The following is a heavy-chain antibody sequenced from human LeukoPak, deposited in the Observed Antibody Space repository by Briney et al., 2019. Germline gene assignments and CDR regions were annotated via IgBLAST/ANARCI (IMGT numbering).Heavy chain of an antibody. V-gene: IGHV1-8*03. J-gene: IGHJ6*03. CDR2: MNPNSGNT. Sequence: ASVKVSCKASGYTFTSYDINWVRQATGQGLEWMGWMNPNSGNTGYAQKFQGRVTITRNTSISTAYMELSSLRSEDTAVYYCARGPPVSNGNYYYMDVWGKGTTVTVSS. CDR1: GYTFTSYD. D-gene: IGHD2-8*01. CDR3: ARGPPVSNGNYYYMDV.